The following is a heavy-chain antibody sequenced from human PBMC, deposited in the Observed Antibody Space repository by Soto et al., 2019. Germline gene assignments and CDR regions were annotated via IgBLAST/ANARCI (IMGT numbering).Heavy chain of an antibody. D-gene: IGHD2-2*01. CDR1: GFTFSSYS. Sequence: EVQLVESGGGLVQPGGSLRLSCAASGFTFSSYSKNWVRQAPGKGLEWVSYISSSSSTIYYADSVKGRFTISRDNAKNSLYLQMNSLRDEDTAVYYCARDGGSTSIDYYYYGMDVWGQGTTVTVSS. J-gene: IGHJ6*02. CDR2: ISSSSSTI. V-gene: IGHV3-48*02. CDR3: ARDGGSTSIDYYYYGMDV.